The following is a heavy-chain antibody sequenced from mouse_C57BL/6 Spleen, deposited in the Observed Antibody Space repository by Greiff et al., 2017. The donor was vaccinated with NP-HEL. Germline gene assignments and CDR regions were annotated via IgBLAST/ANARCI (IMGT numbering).Heavy chain of an antibody. J-gene: IGHJ4*01. CDR3: ARGGDYEGAMDY. CDR2: IYPGDGDT. V-gene: IGHV1-80*01. Sequence: VQLQESGAELVKPGASVKISCKASGYAFSSYWMNWVKQRPGKGLEWIGQIYPGDGDTNYTGKFKGKATLTADKSSSTAYMQLSSLTSEDSAVYFCARGGDYEGAMDYWGQGTSVTVSS. D-gene: IGHD2-4*01. CDR1: GYAFSSYW.